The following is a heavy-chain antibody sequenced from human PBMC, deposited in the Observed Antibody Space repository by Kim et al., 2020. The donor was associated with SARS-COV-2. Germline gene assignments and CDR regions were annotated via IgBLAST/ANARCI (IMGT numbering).Heavy chain of an antibody. J-gene: IGHJ3*02. CDR3: ASGLIRRLAFDI. V-gene: IGHV4-59*01. CDR2: IYYSGST. Sequence: SETLSLTCTVSGGSISSYYWSWIRQPPGKGLEWIGYIYYSGSTNYNPSLKSRVTISVDTSKNQFSLKLSSVTAADTAVYYCASGLIRRLAFDIWGQGTMVTVSS. D-gene: IGHD2-21*01. CDR1: GGSISSYY.